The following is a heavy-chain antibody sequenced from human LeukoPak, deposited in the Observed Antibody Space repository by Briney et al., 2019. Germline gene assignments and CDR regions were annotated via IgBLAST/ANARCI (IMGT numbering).Heavy chain of an antibody. CDR3: ATQPKTYYDFWSAPWDGTFDY. V-gene: IGHV3-23*01. J-gene: IGHJ4*02. CDR1: GFTFSSYA. D-gene: IGHD3-3*01. Sequence: PGGSLRLSCAASGFTFSSYAMSWVRQAPGKGLEWVSAISGSGGSTYYADSVKGRFTISRDNSKNTLYLQMNSLRAEDTAVYYCATQPKTYYDFWSAPWDGTFDYWGQGTLVTVSS. CDR2: ISGSGGST.